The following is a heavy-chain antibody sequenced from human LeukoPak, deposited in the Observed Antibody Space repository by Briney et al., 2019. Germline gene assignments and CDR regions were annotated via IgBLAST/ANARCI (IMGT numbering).Heavy chain of an antibody. Sequence: SETLFLTCTVSGGSISSGGYYWSWIRQHPGKGLEWIGYIYYSGSTYYNPSLKSRVTISVDTSKNQFSLKLSSVTAADTAVYYCARASRGLLWFGELFSGHFDYWGQGTLVTVSS. CDR1: GGSISSGGYY. CDR2: IYYSGST. CDR3: ARASRGLLWFGELFSGHFDY. J-gene: IGHJ4*02. V-gene: IGHV4-31*03. D-gene: IGHD3-10*01.